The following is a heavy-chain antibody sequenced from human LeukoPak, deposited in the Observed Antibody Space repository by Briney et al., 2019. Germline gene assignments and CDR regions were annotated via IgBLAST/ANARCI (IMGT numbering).Heavy chain of an antibody. CDR1: GFTFSTYA. J-gene: IGHJ4*01. Sequence: PGGSLSLSCAASGFTFSTYAMSWVRQAPGKGLEWVSAISGSGGSTYYADSVKGRFTISRDNSKNTLYLQMNNLRAEDTAIYYCAKYLDTGFDYRGQGTLVTVSS. D-gene: IGHD5-18*01. V-gene: IGHV3-23*01. CDR3: AKYLDTGFDY. CDR2: ISGSGGST.